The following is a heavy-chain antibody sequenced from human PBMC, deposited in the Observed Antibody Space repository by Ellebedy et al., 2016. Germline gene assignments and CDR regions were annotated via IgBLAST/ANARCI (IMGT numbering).Heavy chain of an antibody. V-gene: IGHV1-46*04. CDR1: GYTFTSYY. CDR2: INPSGGST. CDR3: ARNGRISGYSSSWYEDYYYGMDV. J-gene: IGHJ6*02. Sequence: ASVKVSCKESGYTFTSYYMHWVRQAPGQGLEWMGIINPSGGSTSYAQKLQGRVTMTRDTSTSTVYMELSSLRSEDTAVYYCARNGRISGYSSSWYEDYYYGMDVWGQGTTVTVSS. D-gene: IGHD6-13*01.